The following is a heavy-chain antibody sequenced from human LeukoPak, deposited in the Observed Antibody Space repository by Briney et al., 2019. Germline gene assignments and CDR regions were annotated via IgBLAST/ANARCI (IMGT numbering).Heavy chain of an antibody. CDR2: IYYSGST. D-gene: IGHD3-10*01. Sequence: SETLSLTCTVSGGSISSYYWSWIRQPPGKGLEWIGYIYYSGSTNYSPSLKSRVTISVDTSKNQFSLKLSSVTAADTAVYYCARDQKLLWFGPGDYYYGLDVWGQGTTVTVSS. CDR3: ARDQKLLWFGPGDYYYGLDV. V-gene: IGHV4-59*12. CDR1: GGSISSYY. J-gene: IGHJ6*02.